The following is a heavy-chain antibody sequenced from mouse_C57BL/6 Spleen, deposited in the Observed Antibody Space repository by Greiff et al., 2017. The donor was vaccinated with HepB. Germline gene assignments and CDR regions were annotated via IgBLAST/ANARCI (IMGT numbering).Heavy chain of an antibody. CDR1: GYTFTSYT. D-gene: IGHD4-1*01. V-gene: IGHV1-4*01. Sequence: VQLQQSGAELARPGASVKMSCKASGYTFTSYTTHWVKQRPGQGLEWIGYINPSSGYTKYNQKFKDKATLTADKSSSTAYMQLSSLTSEDSAVYYCAREELTGAMDYWGQGTSVTVSS. CDR2: INPSSGYT. CDR3: AREELTGAMDY. J-gene: IGHJ4*01.